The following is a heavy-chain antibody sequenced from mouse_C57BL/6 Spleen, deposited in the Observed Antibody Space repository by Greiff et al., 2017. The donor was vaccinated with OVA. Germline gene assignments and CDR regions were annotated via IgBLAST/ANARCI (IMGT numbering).Heavy chain of an antibody. D-gene: IGHD2-2*01. Sequence: QVQLKQSGPELVKPGASVKISCKASGYAFSSSWMNWVKQRPGKGLEWIGRIYPGDGDTNYNGKFKGKATLTADKSSSTAYMQLSSLTSEDSAVYFCARSYGYDRGYYFDYWGQGTTLTVSS. J-gene: IGHJ2*01. CDR1: GYAFSSSW. V-gene: IGHV1-82*01. CDR3: ARSYGYDRGYYFDY. CDR2: IYPGDGDT.